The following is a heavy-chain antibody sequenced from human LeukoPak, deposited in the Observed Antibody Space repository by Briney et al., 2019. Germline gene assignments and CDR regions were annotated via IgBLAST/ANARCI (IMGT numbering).Heavy chain of an antibody. D-gene: IGHD4-17*01. J-gene: IGHJ4*02. Sequence: GGSLRLSCAASGFTVSSNYMSWVRQAPGKGLEWVSVIYSGGSTYYADSVKGRFTISRDNSKNTLYLQMNSLRAEDTAVYYCARVDGDYVSFDCWGQGTLVTVSS. CDR3: ARVDGDYVSFDC. CDR1: GFTVSSNY. V-gene: IGHV3-53*01. CDR2: IYSGGST.